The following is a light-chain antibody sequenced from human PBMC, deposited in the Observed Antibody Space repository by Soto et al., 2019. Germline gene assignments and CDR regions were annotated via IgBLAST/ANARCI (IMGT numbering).Light chain of an antibody. V-gene: IGKV3-15*01. CDR1: QSISSN. CDR2: VAA. J-gene: IGKJ2*01. Sequence: EIVMTQSPATLSLSPGERATLSCRASQSISSNLAWYQQKRGQAPRLLIYVAATRATGIPARFSGSGSGTDFTLTINSLQSEDFAVYYCQQYDKWPPVYTFGQGTKLEIK. CDR3: QQYDKWPPVYT.